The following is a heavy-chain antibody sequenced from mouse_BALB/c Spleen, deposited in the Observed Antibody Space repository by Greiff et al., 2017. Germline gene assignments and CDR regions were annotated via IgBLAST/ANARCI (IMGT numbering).Heavy chain of an antibody. CDR2: IYPGDGDT. V-gene: IGHV1-82*01. D-gene: IGHD2-1*01. J-gene: IGHJ2*01. CDR3: ARSYGNYGDYFDY. Sequence: QVQLKESGPELVKPGASVKISCKASGYAFSSSWMNWVKQRPGQGLEWIGRIYPGDGDTNYNGKFKGKATLTADKSSSTAYMQLSSLTSVDSAVYFCARSYGNYGDYFDYWGQGTTLTVSS. CDR1: GYAFSSSW.